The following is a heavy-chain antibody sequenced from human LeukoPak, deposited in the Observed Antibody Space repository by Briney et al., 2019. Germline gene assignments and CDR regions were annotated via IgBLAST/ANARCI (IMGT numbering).Heavy chain of an antibody. J-gene: IGHJ4*02. CDR2: ISGSGGST. D-gene: IGHD3-9*01. V-gene: IGHV3-23*01. Sequence: PGGSLRLSCAASGFTFSSYSMRWVRQAPGKGLEWVSAISGSGGSTYYADSVKGRFAISRDNSKHTLYLPMNSLRAEDTAVYYCANVRPLNDWGGGATLVTVSS. CDR1: GFTFSSYS. CDR3: ANVRPLNDW.